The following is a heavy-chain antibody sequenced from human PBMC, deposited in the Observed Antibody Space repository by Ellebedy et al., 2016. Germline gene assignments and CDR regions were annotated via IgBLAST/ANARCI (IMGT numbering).Heavy chain of an antibody. J-gene: IGHJ4*02. V-gene: IGHV3-21*01. D-gene: IGHD1-26*01. CDR1: GFTFSSYS. CDR3: ARERGYSYDY. CDR2: ISSSSSYI. Sequence: GESLKISXAASGFTFSSYSMNWVRQAPGKGLEWVSSISSSSSYIYYADSVKGRFTISRDNAKNSLYLQMNSLRAEDTAVYYCARERGYSYDYWGQGTLVTVSS.